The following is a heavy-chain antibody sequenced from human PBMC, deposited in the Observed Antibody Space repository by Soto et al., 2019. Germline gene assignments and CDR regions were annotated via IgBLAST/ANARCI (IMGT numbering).Heavy chain of an antibody. CDR2: VSPYNGNT. Sequence: ASVKVSCKTSGYTFTDHGLSWVRQAPVQGLEWLGWVSPYNGNTKYAQKFQGRVTMTTDTSTRTPYMELRSLRPDDTAVYYCARVIAARPDYGMDVWGQGTTVTVSS. CDR3: ARVIAARPDYGMDV. J-gene: IGHJ6*02. V-gene: IGHV1-18*01. D-gene: IGHD6-6*01. CDR1: GYTFTDHG.